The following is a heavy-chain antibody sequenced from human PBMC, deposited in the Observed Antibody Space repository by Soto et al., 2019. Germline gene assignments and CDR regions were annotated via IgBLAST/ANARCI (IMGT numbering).Heavy chain of an antibody. CDR2: IIPIFGTA. CDR1: GGTFSSYA. J-gene: IGHJ6*02. CDR3: ARDGYCISTSCPEEGYYYGMDV. Sequence: QVQLVQSGAEVKKPGSSVKVSCKASGGTFSSYAISWVRQAPGQGLEWMGGIIPIFGTANYAQKFQGRVTITADESTRAAYMELSSLRSEDTAVYYCARDGYCISTSCPEEGYYYGMDVWGQGTTVTVSS. D-gene: IGHD2-2*03. V-gene: IGHV1-69*12.